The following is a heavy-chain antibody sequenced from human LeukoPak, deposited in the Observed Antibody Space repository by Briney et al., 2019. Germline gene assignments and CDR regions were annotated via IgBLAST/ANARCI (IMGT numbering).Heavy chain of an antibody. V-gene: IGHV4-4*07. CDR3: AREHSGLEGYPDC. CDR2: IYASGNT. D-gene: IGHD6-25*01. CDR1: GGSINSYY. J-gene: IGHJ4*02. Sequence: SETLSLTCTISGGSINSYYWNWIRQPAGKGLEWIGRIYASGNTNFNPSLESRVIMSVDTSKNQFSLKLSSVTAADTAVYYCAREHSGLEGYPDCWGQGTLVTVSS.